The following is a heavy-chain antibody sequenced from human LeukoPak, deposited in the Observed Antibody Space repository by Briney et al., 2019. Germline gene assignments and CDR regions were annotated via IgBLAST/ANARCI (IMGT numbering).Heavy chain of an antibody. D-gene: IGHD2-21*02. J-gene: IGHJ4*02. V-gene: IGHV3-30*04. CDR1: AFTFSSYA. CDR2: ISYDGSDK. CDR3: AKDISGGDCPDY. Sequence: PGGSLSLSCAASAFTFSSYAMHWVRQAPGKGREWGALISYDGSDKDYAKSVKGRFTISRDNSKNTLYLQMNSLRAEDTAVYYCAKDISGGDCPDYWGQGTLVTVSS.